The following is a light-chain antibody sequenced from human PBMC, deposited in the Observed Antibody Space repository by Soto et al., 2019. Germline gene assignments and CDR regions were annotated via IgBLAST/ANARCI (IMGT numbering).Light chain of an antibody. J-gene: IGKJ2*01. CDR3: QQYYTTPYT. V-gene: IGKV4-1*01. CDR1: QSVIYSSNNKNY. CDR2: WAS. Sequence: DIVMTQSPDSLAVSLGERATINCKSSQSVIYSSNNKNYLAWYQQKPGQPPKLLIYWASTRESGVPDRFSGSGSGTDFTLTISSLQAEDVAVYYCQQYYTTPYTFGLGTKLEI.